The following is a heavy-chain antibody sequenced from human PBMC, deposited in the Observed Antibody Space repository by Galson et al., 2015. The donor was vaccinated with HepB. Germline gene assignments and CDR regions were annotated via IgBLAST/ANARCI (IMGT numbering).Heavy chain of an antibody. CDR1: GFTVSSNY. CDR3: AKALSCSGGSCYYLLDH. CDR2: ISGSGRDT. V-gene: IGHV3-23*01. Sequence: SLRLSCAASGFTVSSNYMSWVRQAPGKGLEWVSTISGSGRDTFYADSLKGRFTISRDNSKNTLYLQMNSLRAEDTAVFYCAKALSCSGGSCYYLLDHWGQGTLVTVSS. D-gene: IGHD2-15*01. J-gene: IGHJ4*02.